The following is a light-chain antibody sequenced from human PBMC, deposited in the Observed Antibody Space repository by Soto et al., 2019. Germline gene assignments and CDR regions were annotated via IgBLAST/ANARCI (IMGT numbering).Light chain of an antibody. CDR3: QHNYDTPA. V-gene: IGKV1-39*01. Sequence: DIQMTQSPSSLSASVGDRVTITCRTSQSISSYLNWYQQKPGTAPRLLIYAKSTLESGVPCRFRGGGAGTDFTLTINSLQPEDFAIYQCQHNYDTPAFGQGTKLEIK. CDR2: AKS. CDR1: QSISSY. J-gene: IGKJ2*01.